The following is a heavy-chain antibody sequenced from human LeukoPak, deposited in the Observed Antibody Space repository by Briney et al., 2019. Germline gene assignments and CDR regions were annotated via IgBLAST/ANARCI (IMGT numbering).Heavy chain of an antibody. J-gene: IGHJ4*02. V-gene: IGHV1-18*01. CDR1: GYTFTSYG. CDR3: ARVTRNSSGWYRAPDY. CDR2: ISAYNGNT. D-gene: IGHD6-19*01. Sequence: GASVKVSCKASGYTFTSYGISWVRQAPGQGLEWMGWISAYNGNTNYAQKLQGRVTMTTDTSTSTAYMELRSLRSGDSAVYYCARVTRNSSGWYRAPDYWGQGTLVTVSS.